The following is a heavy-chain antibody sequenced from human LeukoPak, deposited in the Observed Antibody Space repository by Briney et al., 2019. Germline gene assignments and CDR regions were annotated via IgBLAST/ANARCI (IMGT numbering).Heavy chain of an antibody. V-gene: IGHV5-51*01. CDR2: IYPGDSDT. J-gene: IGHJ4*02. CDR1: GYSFSTYW. D-gene: IGHD5-12*01. CDR3: ARRDSGYEYFDY. Sequence: GESLKISCQGSGYSFSTYWITWVRQMPGKGLEWMGIIYPGDSDTRYSPSFQGQVTISADKSISTAYLQWSSLKASDTAMHYCARRDSGYEYFDYWGQGTLVTVSS.